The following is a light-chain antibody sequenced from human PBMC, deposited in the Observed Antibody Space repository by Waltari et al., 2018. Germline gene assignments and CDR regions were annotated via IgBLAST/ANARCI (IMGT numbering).Light chain of an antibody. CDR1: SLRTPY. CDR3: SSRNGRANQVV. J-gene: IGLJ3*02. V-gene: IGLV3-19*01. CDR2: GKN. Sequence: SSELTQDPAVSVALGQTVRFTCQGDSLRTPYASWYQLKPGQAPVLCIYGKNKRPSGIPDRISGYSSGTTSSLTITGAQAEDEADYYCSSRNGRANQVVFAGGTKVTVL.